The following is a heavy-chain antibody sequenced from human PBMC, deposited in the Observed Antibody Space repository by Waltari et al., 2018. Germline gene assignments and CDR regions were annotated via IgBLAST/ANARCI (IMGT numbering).Heavy chain of an antibody. Sequence: QVQLVRSGAEVTKPGASVKFFCKASGYPFTGSYMPLVRRAPGKGLEWMGWLNPNGGGTSYAQKFQGRVTMTKDTSSSTAYMDLSSLRSDDTAVYYCARDRGCSGGSCSVFDSWGQGTLVTVSS. CDR2: LNPNGGGT. V-gene: IGHV1-2*02. CDR1: GYPFTGSY. D-gene: IGHD2-15*01. CDR3: ARDRGCSGGSCSVFDS. J-gene: IGHJ4*02.